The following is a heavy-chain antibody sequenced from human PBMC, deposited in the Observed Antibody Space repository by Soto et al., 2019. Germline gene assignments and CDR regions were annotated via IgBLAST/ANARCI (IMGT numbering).Heavy chain of an antibody. V-gene: IGHV2-5*01. Sequence: QITLTESGPTLVRPTQTLTLTCTFSGFSLTTSGVGVGWIHQPPGKAPEWLALIFWNDDRHYSPTLRNRITITKDTPKNQVVLMMTNLDPVDTCTYYYAHRRVSPGRIDGPPSYYWDFWGQGTVVTVSS. CDR2: IFWNDDR. CDR1: GFSLTTSGVG. CDR3: AHRRVSPGRIDGPPSYYWDF. D-gene: IGHD3-10*01. J-gene: IGHJ4*02.